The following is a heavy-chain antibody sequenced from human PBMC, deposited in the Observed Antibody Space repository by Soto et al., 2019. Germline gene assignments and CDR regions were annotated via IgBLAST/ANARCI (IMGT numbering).Heavy chain of an antibody. CDR1: GQSFSGHS. J-gene: IGHJ4*02. V-gene: IGHV4-34*01. D-gene: IGHD1-1*01. CDR2: INESGST. CDR3: ARGSGIVALPGELEDVKYDY. Sequence: QVQLQQWGAGLVKPSETLSLSCAVYGQSFSGHSWAWIRQPPGKGLEWIGGINESGSTYYNPSLKSRVAISTDTSQNQFSLKLSSVSAADTAAYFCARGSGIVALPGELEDVKYDYWGQGTLVNVSS.